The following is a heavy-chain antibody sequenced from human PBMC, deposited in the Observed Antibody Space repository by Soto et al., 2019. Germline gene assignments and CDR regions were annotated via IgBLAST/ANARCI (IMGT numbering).Heavy chain of an antibody. J-gene: IGHJ4*02. V-gene: IGHV3-33*01. CDR1: GFTFSSYG. CDR2: IWYDGSNK. CDR3: ARDVDGYFDY. Sequence: QVQLVESGGGVVQPGRSLRLSCAASGFTFSSYGMHWVRQAPGKGLEWVAVIWYDGSNKYYADSVKGRFTISRDNSKNTLYLEMNSLRAEDTAVYYCARDVDGYFDYGGQGTLVTVSS.